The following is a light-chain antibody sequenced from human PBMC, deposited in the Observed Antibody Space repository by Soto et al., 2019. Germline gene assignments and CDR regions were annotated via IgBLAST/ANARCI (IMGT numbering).Light chain of an antibody. CDR3: CSYAGSRRV. J-gene: IGLJ1*01. CDR2: EGS. Sequence: QSVLTQPASVSGSPGQSINISCTGTSSDVGSYNLVSWYQQHPGKAPKLMIYEGSKRPSGVSNRFSGSKSGNTASLTISGLQAEDEADYYCCSYAGSRRVFGTGTKVTVL. CDR1: SSDVGSYNL. V-gene: IGLV2-23*01.